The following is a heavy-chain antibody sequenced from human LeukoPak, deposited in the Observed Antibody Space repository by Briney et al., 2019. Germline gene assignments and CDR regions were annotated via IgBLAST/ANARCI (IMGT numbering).Heavy chain of an antibody. Sequence: PGGSLRLSCAASGFTFSSYAMSWVRQAPGKGLEWVSAISGSGGSTYYADSVKGRFTISRDNSKNTLYLQMNSLRAEDTAVYYCAKEVLRYFDWLNWFDPWGQGTLVTVSS. D-gene: IGHD3-9*01. CDR2: ISGSGGST. CDR1: GFTFSSYA. CDR3: AKEVLRYFDWLNWFDP. J-gene: IGHJ5*02. V-gene: IGHV3-23*01.